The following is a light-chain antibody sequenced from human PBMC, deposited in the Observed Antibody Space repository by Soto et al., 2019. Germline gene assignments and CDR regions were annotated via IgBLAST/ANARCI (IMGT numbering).Light chain of an antibody. CDR2: GAS. J-gene: IGKJ1*01. CDR3: QQYNSWPLWT. CDR1: QSVSSN. V-gene: IGKV3-15*01. Sequence: MTQSPPTLSVSAAATATLACRASQSVSSNLAWYQQKPGQAPRLLIYGASTRPTGIPTRFSGSGSGTEFTLTISSLQSEDFAVYYCQQYNSWPLWTFGQGTKVDI.